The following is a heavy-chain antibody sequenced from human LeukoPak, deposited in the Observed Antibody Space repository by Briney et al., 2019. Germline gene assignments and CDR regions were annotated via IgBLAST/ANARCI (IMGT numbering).Heavy chain of an antibody. CDR3: ARVYADYDFWSGYLDY. Sequence: GRSLRLSCAASGFTFSSYAMHWVRQAPGKGLEWVAVISYDGSNKYYADSVKGRFTISRDNSNNTLYLQMNNLRAEDTAVYYCARVYADYDFWSGYLDYWGQGTLVAVSS. CDR2: ISYDGSNK. V-gene: IGHV3-30*14. CDR1: GFTFSSYA. J-gene: IGHJ4*02. D-gene: IGHD3-3*01.